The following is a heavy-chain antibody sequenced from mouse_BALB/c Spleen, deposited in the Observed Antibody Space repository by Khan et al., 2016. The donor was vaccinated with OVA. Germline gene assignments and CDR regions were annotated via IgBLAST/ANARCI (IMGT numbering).Heavy chain of an antibody. Sequence: EVELVESGGGLVKPGGSLKVSCAASGFTFSNYGMSWVRQTPEKRLNWVASISSGGSTYYPDSVKGRFTISRDNARHILYLQMSSLRSEDTAIYYCARDYWFVYWGQGTLVTVSA. CDR3: ARDYWFVY. V-gene: IGHV5-6-5*01. CDR1: GFTFSNYG. CDR2: ISSGGST. J-gene: IGHJ3*01.